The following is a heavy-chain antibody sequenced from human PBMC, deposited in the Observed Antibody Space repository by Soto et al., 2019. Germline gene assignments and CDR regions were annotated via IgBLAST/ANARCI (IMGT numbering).Heavy chain of an antibody. CDR3: AKATVTTTYYYYGMDV. CDR1: GFTFSSYA. D-gene: IGHD4-17*01. Sequence: GGSLRLSCAASGFTFSSYAMSWVRQAPGKGLEWVSAISGSGGSTYYADSVKGRFTISRDNSKNTLYLQMNSLRAEDTAIYYCAKATVTTTYYYYGMDVWGQGTTVTVSS. J-gene: IGHJ6*02. V-gene: IGHV3-23*01. CDR2: ISGSGGST.